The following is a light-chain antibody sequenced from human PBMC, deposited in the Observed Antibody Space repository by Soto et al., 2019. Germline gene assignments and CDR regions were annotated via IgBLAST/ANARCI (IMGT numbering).Light chain of an antibody. CDR2: EVF. CDR1: SSDVGGYDY. CDR3: CSYTTTSTYV. V-gene: IGLV2-14*01. J-gene: IGLJ2*01. Sequence: QSALTQPASVSGSPGQSITISCTGTSSDVGGYDYVSWYQQHPGKVPKLMIFEVFRRPSGISNRFSGSKSGNTASLTISGLQAEDEADHYCCSYTTTSTYVFGGGTQLTVL.